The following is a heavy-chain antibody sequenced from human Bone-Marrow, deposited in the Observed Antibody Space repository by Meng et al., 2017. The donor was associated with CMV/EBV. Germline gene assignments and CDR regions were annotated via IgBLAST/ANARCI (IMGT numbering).Heavy chain of an antibody. CDR2: IFYTGIT. J-gene: IGHJ4*02. Sequence: SETLSLTCSVSGGSFSTGRYYWGWSRQPPGKGLEWIGTIFYTGITYNNLPLRSRVTMSLDTSKNHFSLRLTSVTAADTAVYYCARTQNLLTGYCSTISCSYFRYWGQGTLVTVSS. CDR3: ARTQNLLTGYCSTISCSYFRY. V-gene: IGHV4-39*02. CDR1: GGSFSTGRYY. D-gene: IGHD2-2*01.